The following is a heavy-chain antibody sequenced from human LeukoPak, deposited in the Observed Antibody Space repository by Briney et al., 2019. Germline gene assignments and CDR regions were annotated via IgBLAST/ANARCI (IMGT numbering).Heavy chain of an antibody. V-gene: IGHV3-74*01. Sequence: PGGSPRLSCAASGFTFSNYWMHWVRQAPGKGLVWVSRISSDESITSYADSVKGRFTISRDNAKNTLFLQMNGLRAEDTAVYYCARVSLSSGCLSNWGQGTLVTVSS. D-gene: IGHD6-19*01. CDR1: GFTFSNYW. CDR2: ISSDESIT. CDR3: ARVSLSSGCLSN. J-gene: IGHJ4*02.